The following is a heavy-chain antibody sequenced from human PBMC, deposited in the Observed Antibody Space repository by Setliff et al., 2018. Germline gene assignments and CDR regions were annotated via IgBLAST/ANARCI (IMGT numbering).Heavy chain of an antibody. V-gene: IGHV3-74*03. CDR2: MNSDGSRI. D-gene: IGHD1-1*01. Sequence: PGGSLRLSCAASGFTLSPYWMHWVRQVPGKGLVWVSRMNSDGSRITYADSVKGRFTISRDNAKNTLYLQMNSLRAEDTAVYYCARGPWKHSAYYYYYYMDVWGKGTTVTVSS. CDR3: ARGPWKHSAYYYYYYMDV. J-gene: IGHJ6*03. CDR1: GFTLSPYW.